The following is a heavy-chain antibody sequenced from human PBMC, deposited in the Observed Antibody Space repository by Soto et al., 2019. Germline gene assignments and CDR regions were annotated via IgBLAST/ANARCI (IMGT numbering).Heavy chain of an antibody. J-gene: IGHJ1*01. D-gene: IGHD3-22*01. CDR1: GGSISRYDYY. V-gene: IGHV4-30-4*01. Sequence: TLALTCTVSGGSISRYDYYWSWIRQAPVMVLEWIGYIHSSGSIYYNPSLKSRATMSIDTARNQFSLKVSSVTVADTAVYYCARDLDGLHDDSSGPYPTPGWGQRTLVPVSS. CDR2: IHSSGSI. CDR3: ARDLDGLHDDSSGPYPTPG.